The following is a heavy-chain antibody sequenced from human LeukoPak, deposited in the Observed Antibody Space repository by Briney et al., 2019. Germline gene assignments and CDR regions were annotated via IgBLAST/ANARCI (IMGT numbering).Heavy chain of an antibody. CDR2: IYHSGST. Sequence: SETLSLTCTVSGGSNSSYYWGWIRQPPGKGLEWIGSIYHSGSTYYNPSLKSRVTISVDTSKNQFSLKLSSVTAADTAVYYCARGGAMITFGGIDYWGQGTLVTVSS. D-gene: IGHD3-16*01. V-gene: IGHV4-38-2*02. J-gene: IGHJ4*02. CDR1: GGSNSSYY. CDR3: ARGGAMITFGGIDY.